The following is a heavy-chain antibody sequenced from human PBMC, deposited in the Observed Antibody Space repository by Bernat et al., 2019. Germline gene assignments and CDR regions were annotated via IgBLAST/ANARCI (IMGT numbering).Heavy chain of an antibody. CDR2: INGDGTIT. D-gene: IGHD5/OR15-5a*01. CDR1: GFTFSGDW. Sequence: EVKLVESGGGLIQPGGSLRLSCAASGFTFSGDWMHWVRQVPGKGLVWVSRINGDGTITDYADSVKGRFTISRDNAKKSLYLQMNSLRVEDTAVYYCVRSVSGAAGFFDYWGPGSLVTVSS. CDR3: VRSVSGAAGFFDY. J-gene: IGHJ4*02. V-gene: IGHV3-74*01.